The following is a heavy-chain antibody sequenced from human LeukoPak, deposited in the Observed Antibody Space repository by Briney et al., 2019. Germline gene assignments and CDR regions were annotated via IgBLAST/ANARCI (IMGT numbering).Heavy chain of an antibody. J-gene: IGHJ6*02. V-gene: IGHV1-2*06. CDR3: AREGYDILTGDYYYGMDV. D-gene: IGHD3-9*01. CDR1: GYTFTGYY. CDR2: INPNSGGT. Sequence: ASVKVSCKASGYTFTGYYMHWVRQAPEQGLEWMGRINPNSGGTNYAQKFQGRVTMTRDTSISTAYMELSRLRSDDTAVYYCAREGYDILTGDYYYGMDVWGQGTTVTVSS.